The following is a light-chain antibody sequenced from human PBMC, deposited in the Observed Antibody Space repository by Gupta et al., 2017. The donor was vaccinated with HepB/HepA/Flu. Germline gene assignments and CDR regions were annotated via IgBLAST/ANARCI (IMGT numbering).Light chain of an antibody. CDR3: QQRSNWPLWT. CDR1: QSISRTY. J-gene: IGKJ1*01. Sequence: EIVLTQSPATLSLSPGERATLSCRASQSISRTYLAWYQQKPGQTPRLLMYDASNRVTGVPARFSGSGYGTDFTLTISRREEEDFAVYYCQQRSNWPLWTFGQGTKVEIK. CDR2: DAS. V-gene: IGKV3-11*01.